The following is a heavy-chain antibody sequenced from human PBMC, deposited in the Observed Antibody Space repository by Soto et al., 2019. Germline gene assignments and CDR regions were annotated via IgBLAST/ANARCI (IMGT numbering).Heavy chain of an antibody. J-gene: IGHJ4*03. CDR2: IWYDGSNK. V-gene: IGHV3-33*01. Sequence: QVQLVESGGGVVQPGRSLRLSCAASGFTFSSYGMHWVRQAPGKGLEWVAVIWYDGSNKYYADSVKGRFTISRDNSKNTLYLQMNSLRAEDTAVYYCARDLSPKYYYYIWGSYRWAPTDYCGHGTLVTVSS. CDR3: ARDLSPKYYYYIWGSYRWAPTDY. D-gene: IGHD3-16*02. CDR1: GFTFSSYG.